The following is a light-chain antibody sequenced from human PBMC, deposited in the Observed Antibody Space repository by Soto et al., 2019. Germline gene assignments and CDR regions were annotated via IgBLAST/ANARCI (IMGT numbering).Light chain of an antibody. CDR3: QHLNSYPLT. CDR1: QAIGSY. J-gene: IGKJ4*01. Sequence: DIQLTQSPSFLSASVGDRVTITCRASQAIGSYLAWYQQKPGKAPKLLISAASTLQSGVPSRFSGSGSWTEFTLTINSLQPEDFATYYCQHLNSYPLTFXGGTKVDIK. CDR2: AAS. V-gene: IGKV1-9*01.